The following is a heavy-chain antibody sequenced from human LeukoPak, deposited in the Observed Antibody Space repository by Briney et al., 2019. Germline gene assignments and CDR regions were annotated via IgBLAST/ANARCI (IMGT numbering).Heavy chain of an antibody. Sequence: GGSLRLSCAASGFTFSSYSMNWVRQAPGKGLEWVSYISSSSSTIYYADSVKGRFTISRDNAKNSLYLQMNSLRAEDTAVYYCARMSGLPRWGQGTLVTVSS. CDR2: ISSSSSTI. CDR3: ARMSGLPR. D-gene: IGHD3-10*01. J-gene: IGHJ4*02. CDR1: GFTFSSYS. V-gene: IGHV3-48*01.